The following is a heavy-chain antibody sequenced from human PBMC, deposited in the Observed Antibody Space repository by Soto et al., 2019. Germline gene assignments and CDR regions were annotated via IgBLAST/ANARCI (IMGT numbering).Heavy chain of an antibody. Sequence: QAQLQESSQGLVKPSETLSLTCTVSGGSISSYFWSWIRQPPGKGLEWIGHISDSGNTNYNPSLRSRVIISVDTSKNHLSLKLGSVTAADTAVYYCARHYRTGWYGFDYWGQGTLVTVSS. CDR1: GGSISSYF. V-gene: IGHV4-59*08. J-gene: IGHJ4*02. CDR2: ISDSGNT. CDR3: ARHYRTGWYGFDY. D-gene: IGHD6-19*01.